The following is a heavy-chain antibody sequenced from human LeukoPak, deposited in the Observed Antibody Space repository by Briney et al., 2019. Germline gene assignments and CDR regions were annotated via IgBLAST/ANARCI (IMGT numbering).Heavy chain of an antibody. CDR2: LYHSGST. Sequence: SETLSLTCTVSGGSISGSDYYWGWIRQPPGKGLEWIGELYHSGSTNYSPSLKSRVTTSVDKSKNQFSLKLTSVTAADTAVYYCARKRADTWYYFDYWGQGTLVTVSS. D-gene: IGHD2-2*02. V-gene: IGHV4-39*07. CDR3: ARKRADTWYYFDY. CDR1: GGSISGSDYY. J-gene: IGHJ4*02.